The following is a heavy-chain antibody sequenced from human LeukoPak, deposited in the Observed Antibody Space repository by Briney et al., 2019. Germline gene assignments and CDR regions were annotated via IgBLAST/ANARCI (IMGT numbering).Heavy chain of an antibody. J-gene: IGHJ4*02. CDR2: IIPILGIA. Sequence: ASVKVSCKASGGTFSSYAISWVRQAPGQGLEWMGRIIPILGIANYAQKFQGRVTMTRDTSISTAYMELSRLRSDDTAVYYCARRPTTSIDYWGQGTLVTVSS. CDR1: GGTFSSYA. CDR3: ARRPTTSIDY. D-gene: IGHD5-12*01. V-gene: IGHV1-69*04.